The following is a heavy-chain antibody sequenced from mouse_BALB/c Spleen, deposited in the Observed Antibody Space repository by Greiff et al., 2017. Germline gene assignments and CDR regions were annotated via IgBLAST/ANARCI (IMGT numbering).Heavy chain of an antibody. V-gene: IGHV7-3*02. CDR3: ARGTIYYDYDRFAY. J-gene: IGHJ3*01. Sequence: EVKLLESGGGLVQPGGSLRLSCATSGFTFTDYYMSWVRQPPGKALEWLGFIRNKANGYTTEYSASVKGPFTISRDNAQSILYLQMNTLRAEDSATYYCARGTIYYDYDRFAYWGQGTLVTVSA. CDR1: GFTFTDYY. D-gene: IGHD2-4*01. CDR2: IRNKANGYTT.